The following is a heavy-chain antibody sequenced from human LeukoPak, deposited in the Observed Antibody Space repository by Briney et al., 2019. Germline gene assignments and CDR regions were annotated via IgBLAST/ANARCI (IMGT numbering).Heavy chain of an antibody. D-gene: IGHD3-10*01. Sequence: ASVKVSCKASGYTFTGYYMHWLRQAPGQGLEWMGWINPNSGGTNYAQKVQGRVTMTRDTSISTAYMELSRLRSDDTAVYYCARDNIDSGRSNWFDPWGQGTLVTVSS. CDR2: INPNSGGT. CDR3: ARDNIDSGRSNWFDP. V-gene: IGHV1-2*02. J-gene: IGHJ5*02. CDR1: GYTFTGYY.